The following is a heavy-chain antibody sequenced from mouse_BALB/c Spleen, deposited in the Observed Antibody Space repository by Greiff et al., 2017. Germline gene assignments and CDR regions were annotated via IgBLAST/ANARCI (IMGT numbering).Heavy chain of an antibody. J-gene: IGHJ4*01. Sequence: EVQGVESGPSFVKPSQTLSLTCSVTGVSITSGYWNWVRKVPGNKLEYMGYISYSGSTYYNPSLKSRISITRDTSKNQYYLQLNSVTTEDTATYYSARYRDYYCSFYAMDYWGQGTSVTVSA. CDR2: ISYSGST. D-gene: IGHD1-1*01. CDR3: ARYRDYYCSFYAMDY. CDR1: GVSITSGY. V-gene: IGHV3-8*02.